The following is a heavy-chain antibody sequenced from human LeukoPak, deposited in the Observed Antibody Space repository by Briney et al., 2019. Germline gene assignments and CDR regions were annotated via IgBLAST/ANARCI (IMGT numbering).Heavy chain of an antibody. D-gene: IGHD6-13*01. Sequence: GGSLRLSCAPSGFTFSSYTMKWVRQTPREGLEWGSYISSSSSTINYADSVKGRFTISRDNAKNSLYLQMNSLRAEDTAVYYCARDRALYSCTQTRIDYWGQGTLVTVSS. J-gene: IGHJ4*02. V-gene: IGHV3-48*04. CDR3: ARDRALYSCTQTRIDY. CDR1: GFTFSSYT. CDR2: ISSSSSTI.